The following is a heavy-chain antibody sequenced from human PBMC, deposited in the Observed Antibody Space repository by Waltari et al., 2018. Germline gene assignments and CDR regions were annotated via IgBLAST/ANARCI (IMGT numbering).Heavy chain of an antibody. Sequence: QVQLQASGPGLVKPSETLSLTCTVSGGSISSHYWSWIRQPPGKGREWIGYIYYSRSTNYNPSRKSRVTISVDTSKNQFALKLSSVTAADTAMYYCARGIAAAGSYWGQGTLVTVSS. J-gene: IGHJ4*02. D-gene: IGHD6-13*01. CDR3: ARGIAAAGSY. CDR2: IYYSRST. CDR1: GGSISSHY. V-gene: IGHV4-59*11.